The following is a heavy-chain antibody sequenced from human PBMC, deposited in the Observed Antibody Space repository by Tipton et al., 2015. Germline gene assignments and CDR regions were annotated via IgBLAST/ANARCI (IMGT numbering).Heavy chain of an antibody. Sequence: QLVQSGVEVRKPGASVKVSCKASGYTFTSYGVSWLRQAPGRGLEWMGRIYTANGNTEYSQKFQGRVTITRDTSASTTYMELSSLRSEDTALYYCARAYSSSWYYFDYWGQGTLVTVSS. CDR3: ARAYSSSWYYFDY. CDR2: IYTANGNT. V-gene: IGHV1-3*04. D-gene: IGHD6-13*01. CDR1: GYTFTSYG. J-gene: IGHJ4*02.